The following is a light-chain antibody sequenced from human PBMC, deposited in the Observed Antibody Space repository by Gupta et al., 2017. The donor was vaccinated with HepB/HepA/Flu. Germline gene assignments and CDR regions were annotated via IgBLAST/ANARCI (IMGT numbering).Light chain of an antibody. V-gene: IGKV3-20*01. CDR2: GAS. CDR3: QQYGSSPVT. CDR1: QTVISDY. J-gene: IGKJ5*01. Sequence: ETVLTQTPGLLSLSPEEGATLSCKASQTVISDYVAWYQQKPGQAPRLLVYGASRRSTDIPDRFSGSGSGTDFTLTIRRREPEDFALYYCQQYGSSPVTFGQGTRLEIK.